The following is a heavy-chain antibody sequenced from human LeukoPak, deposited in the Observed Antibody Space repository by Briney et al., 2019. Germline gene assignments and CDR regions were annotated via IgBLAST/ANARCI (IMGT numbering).Heavy chain of an antibody. CDR2: IVVGSGNT. Sequence: GTSVKVSCKASGFTFTSSAVQWVRQARGQRLEWIGWIVVGSGNTNYAQKFQERVIITRDMSTSTAYMELSSLRSEDTAVYYCAAAHSYELPDYWGQGTLVTVSS. CDR3: AAAHSYELPDY. J-gene: IGHJ4*02. CDR1: GFTFTSSA. D-gene: IGHD5-18*01. V-gene: IGHV1-58*01.